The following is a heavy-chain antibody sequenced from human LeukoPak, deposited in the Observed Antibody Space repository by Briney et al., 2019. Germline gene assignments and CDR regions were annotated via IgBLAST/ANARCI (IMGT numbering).Heavy chain of an antibody. CDR1: GGSISSYY. Sequence: SSETLSLTCTVSGGSISSYYWSWIRQPPGKGLEWIGYIYYSGSTNYNPSLKSRVTISVDTSKNQFSLKLSSATAADTAVYYCARVGVRDNTRFLEWLDSRERSYYYGMDVWGQGTTVTVSS. CDR2: IYYSGST. V-gene: IGHV4-59*01. D-gene: IGHD3-3*01. J-gene: IGHJ6*02. CDR3: ARVGVRDNTRFLEWLDSRERSYYYGMDV.